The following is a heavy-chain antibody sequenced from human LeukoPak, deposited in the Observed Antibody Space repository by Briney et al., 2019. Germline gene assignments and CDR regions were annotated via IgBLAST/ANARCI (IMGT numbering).Heavy chain of an antibody. CDR3: AIQPRGHFDY. CDR1: EFIFSNYW. V-gene: IGHV3-7*03. CDR2: IKQDGSEK. J-gene: IGHJ4*02. D-gene: IGHD5-18*01. Sequence: TGGSLRLSCAASEFIFSNYWMSWVRQAPGKGLEWVANIKQDGSEKYFVDSVKGRFTISRDNSKNTLYLQMNSLGAEDTAVYYCAIQPRGHFDYWGQGTLVTVSS.